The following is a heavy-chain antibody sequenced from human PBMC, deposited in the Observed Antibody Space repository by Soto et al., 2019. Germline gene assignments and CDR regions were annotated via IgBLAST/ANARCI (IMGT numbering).Heavy chain of an antibody. J-gene: IGHJ5*02. D-gene: IGHD3-10*01. Sequence: SGTLSAPCRVDAEARTRYSRCWLGRYPGKGLEWIGTVYYNESTYYNPSLKSRVTITVDTAKNQFSLNLRSVTAADTAMYGCARRERVYGSPGWCVPWGPGTRVTDS. CDR3: ARRERVYGSPGWCVP. CDR2: VYYNEST. V-gene: IGHV4-34*01. CDR1: AEARTRYS.